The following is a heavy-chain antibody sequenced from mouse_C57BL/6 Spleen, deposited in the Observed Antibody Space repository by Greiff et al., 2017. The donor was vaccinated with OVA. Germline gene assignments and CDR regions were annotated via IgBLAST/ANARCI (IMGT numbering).Heavy chain of an antibody. J-gene: IGHJ3*01. Sequence: QVQLQQSDAELVKPGASVKISCKVSGYTFTSYWMHWVKQRPGQGLEWIGYINPSSGYTKYNQKFKDKATLTADKSSSTAYMQLSSLTYEDSAVYYCARGSYDYDGFAYWGQGTLVTVSA. CDR3: ARGSYDYDGFAY. CDR1: GYTFTSYW. D-gene: IGHD2-4*01. V-gene: IGHV1-7*01. CDR2: INPSSGYT.